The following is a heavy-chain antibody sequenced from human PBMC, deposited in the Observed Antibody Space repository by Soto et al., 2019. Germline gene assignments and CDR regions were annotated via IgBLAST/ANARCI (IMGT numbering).Heavy chain of an antibody. J-gene: IGHJ4*02. D-gene: IGHD3-22*01. CDR2: IWYDGSNK. CDR3: ARGAYDSSGYFFDY. CDR1: GFTFSSYA. Sequence: GGSLRLSCAASGFTFSSYAMHWVRQAPGKGLEWVAVIWYDGSNKYYADSVKGRFTISRDNSKNTLYLQMNSLRAEDTAVYYCARGAYDSSGYFFDYWGQGTLVTVSS. V-gene: IGHV3-33*08.